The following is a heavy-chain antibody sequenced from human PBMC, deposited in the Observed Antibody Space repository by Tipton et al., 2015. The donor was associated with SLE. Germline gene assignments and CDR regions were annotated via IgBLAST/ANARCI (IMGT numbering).Heavy chain of an antibody. CDR2: IYHSGST. CDR1: GYSISSSYY. V-gene: IGHV4-38-2*01. Sequence: TLSLTCAVSGYSISSSYYWGWIRQPPGKGLEWIGNIYHSGSTHYNPSLKSRVTISIDTSKNRFSLKLSSVTAADTAVYYCARKGEWELVTFDYWGQGTLVTVSS. J-gene: IGHJ4*02. D-gene: IGHD1-26*01. CDR3: ARKGEWELVTFDY.